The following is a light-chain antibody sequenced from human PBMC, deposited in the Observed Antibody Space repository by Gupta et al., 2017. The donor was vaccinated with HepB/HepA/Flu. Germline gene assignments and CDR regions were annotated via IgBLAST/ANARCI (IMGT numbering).Light chain of an antibody. CDR3: QQYYSTPPT. Sequence: DIVMTQSPDSLAVPLGERATLNCKSSQSVLYSSNNKNYLAWYQQKPGQPPKLLIYWASTRESGVPDRFSGSGSGTDFTLTISSLQAEDVAVYYCQQYYSTPPTFGQGTKVEIK. J-gene: IGKJ1*01. CDR1: QSVLYSSNNKNY. CDR2: WAS. V-gene: IGKV4-1*01.